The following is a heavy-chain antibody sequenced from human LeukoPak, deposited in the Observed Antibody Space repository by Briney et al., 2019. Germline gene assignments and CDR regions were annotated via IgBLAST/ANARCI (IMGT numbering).Heavy chain of an antibody. J-gene: IGHJ6*02. CDR3: AREETHHVYYGMDV. Sequence: ASVKVSCKASGYTFTSYGISWVRQAPGQGLEWMGWISAYNGNTNYAQKVQGRVTMTTDTCTSTAYMELRSLRSDDTAVYYCAREETHHVYYGMDVWGQGTMVTVSS. CDR1: GYTFTSYG. V-gene: IGHV1-18*01. CDR2: ISAYNGNT. D-gene: IGHD1-14*01.